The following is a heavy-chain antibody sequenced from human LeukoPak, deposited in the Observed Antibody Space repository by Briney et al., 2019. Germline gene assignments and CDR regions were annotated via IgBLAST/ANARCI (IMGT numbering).Heavy chain of an antibody. V-gene: IGHV1-18*01. CDR1: GYTFTSYG. Sequence: GASVNVSCKASGYTFTSYGITWVRQAPGQGLEWMGWISSKNGNTNYAQNLQGRVTMTTDTSTSTAYMELRSLRSDDTAMYYCAREISYPDCSSSGCYGPWDNWGQGTLVTVSS. J-gene: IGHJ4*02. CDR2: ISSKNGNT. D-gene: IGHD2-2*01. CDR3: AREISYPDCSSSGCYGPWDN.